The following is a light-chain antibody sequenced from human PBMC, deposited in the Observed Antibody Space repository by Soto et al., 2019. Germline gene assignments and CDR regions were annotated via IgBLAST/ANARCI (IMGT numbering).Light chain of an antibody. J-gene: IGKJ1*01. CDR1: QSLLSTSNNHNY. Sequence: DIVMTQSPDSLAVSLGERATIYCKSSQSLLSTSNNHNYVPWYQHKPGQPPRLLIYWASTRDYGVPERFSGSGSWTDFTLTIISLQAEDVAIYYCQHHHRTSPCTFGQATKVQI. CDR3: QHHHRTSPCT. V-gene: IGKV4-1*01. CDR2: WAS.